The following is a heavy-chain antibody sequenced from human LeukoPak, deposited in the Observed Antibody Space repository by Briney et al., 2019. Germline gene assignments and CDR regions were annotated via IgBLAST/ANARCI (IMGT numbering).Heavy chain of an antibody. V-gene: IGHV1-24*01. CDR3: ATMVGRRWLQLSYYFDY. D-gene: IGHD5-24*01. Sequence: ASVKVSCKVSGYTLTELSMHWVRQAPGKGLEWMGGFDPEDGETIYAQKFQGRVTMTEDTSTDTAYMEPSSLRSEDTAVYYCATMVGRRWLQLSYYFDYWGQGTLVTVSS. CDR1: GYTLTELS. J-gene: IGHJ4*02. CDR2: FDPEDGET.